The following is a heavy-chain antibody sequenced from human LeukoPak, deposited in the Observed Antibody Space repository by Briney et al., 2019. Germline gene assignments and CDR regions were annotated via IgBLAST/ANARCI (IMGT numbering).Heavy chain of an antibody. CDR3: TRGAGWLIDY. D-gene: IGHD3-16*01. Sequence: SQTLSLTCTVSDDSISDYYRGWIRQPPGKGLEWIGYFYNSGRSTYNPSLKSRVTISADTSKNHFSLKLNSVTTADTAVYYCTRGAGWLIDYWGQGILVTVSS. CDR2: FYNSGRS. J-gene: IGHJ4*02. V-gene: IGHV4-59*01. CDR1: DDSISDYY.